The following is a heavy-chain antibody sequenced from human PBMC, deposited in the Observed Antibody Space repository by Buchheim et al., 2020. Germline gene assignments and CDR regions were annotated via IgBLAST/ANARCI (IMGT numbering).Heavy chain of an antibody. V-gene: IGHV3-7*01. CDR1: GFTFSSYW. CDR3: ARDIRGFGWPLTRYYYYGMDV. J-gene: IGHJ6*02. Sequence: EVQLVESGGGLVQPGGSLRLSCAASGFTFSSYWMSWVRQAPGKGLEWVANIKQDGSEKYYVDSVKGRFTISRDNAKNSLYLQMNSLRAEDTAVYYCARDIRGFGWPLTRYYYYGMDVWGQGTT. D-gene: IGHD3-10*01. CDR2: IKQDGSEK.